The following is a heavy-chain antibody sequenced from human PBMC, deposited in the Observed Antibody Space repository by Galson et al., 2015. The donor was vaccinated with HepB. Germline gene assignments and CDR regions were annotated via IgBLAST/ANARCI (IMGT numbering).Heavy chain of an antibody. CDR1: GYIFTNHY. D-gene: IGHD6-19*01. Sequence: SVKVSCKASGYIFTNHYMHWVRQAPGQGPEWLGIINPGGGGTDYAQKLQGRVTMTWDTSTSTVYMDLSGLRSEDTAVYYCAREGVAGTWSFDFWGQGTLVTVSS. CDR2: INPGGGGT. V-gene: IGHV1-46*01. J-gene: IGHJ4*02. CDR3: AREGVAGTWSFDF.